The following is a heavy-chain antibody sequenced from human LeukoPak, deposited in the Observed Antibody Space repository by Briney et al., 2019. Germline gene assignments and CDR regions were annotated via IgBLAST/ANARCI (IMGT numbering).Heavy chain of an antibody. D-gene: IGHD1-26*01. Sequence: PGGSLRHSGAASGFTCSSYTMNWDRQAPGQGLEGGSYISGGSSSIEYADSVKGRFTISRDNAKNYLYLQMHRLRAEDTAVYYCAKDAIVGATRGDLFDYWGQGTLVTVSS. V-gene: IGHV3-48*04. CDR1: GFTCSSYT. J-gene: IGHJ4*02. CDR3: AKDAIVGATRGDLFDY. CDR2: ISGGSSSI.